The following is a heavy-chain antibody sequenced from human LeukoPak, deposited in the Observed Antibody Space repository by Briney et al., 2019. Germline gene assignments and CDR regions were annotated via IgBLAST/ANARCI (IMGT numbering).Heavy chain of an antibody. V-gene: IGHV4-34*01. CDR1: GGSFSGYY. CDR3: ARGGERVTAGTIGGGPRRYYYYYMDV. Sequence: SETLSPTCAVYGGSFSGYYWSWIRQPPGKGLEWIGEINHSGSTNYNPSLTRRVTISVDTSKNQFSLKLSSVTAADTAVYYCARGGERVTAGTIGGGPRRYYYYYMDVWGKGTTVTVSS. D-gene: IGHD1-1*01. J-gene: IGHJ6*03. CDR2: INHSGST.